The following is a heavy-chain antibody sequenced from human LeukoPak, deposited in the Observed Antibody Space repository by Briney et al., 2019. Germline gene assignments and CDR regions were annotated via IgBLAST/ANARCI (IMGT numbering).Heavy chain of an antibody. CDR1: GFTFNSNY. D-gene: IGHD3-16*01. V-gene: IGHV3-7*03. Sequence: GGSLRLSCAASGFTFNSNYMNWARQAPGKGLEWVAGINHNGNVNYYVDSVKGRFTISRDNAKNSLYLQMSNLRAEDTAVYFCARGGGLDVWGQGATVTVSS. CDR2: INHNGNVN. J-gene: IGHJ6*02. CDR3: ARGGGLDV.